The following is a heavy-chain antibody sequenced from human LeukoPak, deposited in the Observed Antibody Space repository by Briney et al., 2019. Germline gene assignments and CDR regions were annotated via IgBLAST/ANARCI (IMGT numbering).Heavy chain of an antibody. CDR3: ARTPFGDYGVNWFDP. D-gene: IGHD4-17*01. V-gene: IGHV4-34*01. CDR1: GGSFSGYY. CDR2: INHSGST. Sequence: SETLSLTCAVYGGSFSGYYWSWIRQPPGKGLEWIGEINHSGSTNYNPSLKSRVTMSVDTSKNQFSLKLSSVTAADTAVYYCARTPFGDYGVNWFDPWGQGTLVTVSS. J-gene: IGHJ5*02.